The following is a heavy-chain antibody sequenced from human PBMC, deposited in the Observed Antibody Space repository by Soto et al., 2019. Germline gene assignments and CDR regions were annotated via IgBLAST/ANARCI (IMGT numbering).Heavy chain of an antibody. D-gene: IGHD3-10*01. V-gene: IGHV3-23*01. CDR1: IGCG. CDR2: IGGSGGST. Sequence: IGCGLSMKQQAPGKGLEWVSGIGGSGGSTYYADSVKGRFTISRDNSKNTVYLQMNSLRAEDTAVYYFEKDLYGSGSYGTAVRRNGTTVPVSS. CDR3: EKDLYGSGSYGTAV. J-gene: IGHJ6*04.